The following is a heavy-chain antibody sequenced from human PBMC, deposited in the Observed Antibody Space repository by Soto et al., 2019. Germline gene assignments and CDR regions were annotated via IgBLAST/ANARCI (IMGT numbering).Heavy chain of an antibody. CDR3: ARYCRRNTCDTVSGVDV. V-gene: IGHV3-13*01. CDR2: IGTAGDA. Sequence: AGSLRLSCAASGFSFSGYDMHWVRQPTGKGLEWVSGIGTAGDAYYLGSVKGRFTISRENAKNSVYLQLNRLRAGDTAVYYCARYCRRNTCDTVSGVDVWGQGTKGTACS. CDR1: GFSFSGYD. D-gene: IGHD2-2*02. J-gene: IGHJ6*02.